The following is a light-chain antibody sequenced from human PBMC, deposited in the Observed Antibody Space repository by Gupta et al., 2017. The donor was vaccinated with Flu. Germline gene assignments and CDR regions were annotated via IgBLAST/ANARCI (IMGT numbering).Light chain of an antibody. J-gene: IGKJ5*01. Sequence: EIVMTQSPATLSVSPGERATLSCRASQSVSSNLAWYQQKPGQAPRLLIYGASTRATGIPARFSGSGSGTEFTLTISSRQSEDFAVYYCQQYNNWPSITFGQGTQLEIK. CDR1: QSVSSN. CDR3: QQYNNWPSIT. V-gene: IGKV3-15*01. CDR2: GAS.